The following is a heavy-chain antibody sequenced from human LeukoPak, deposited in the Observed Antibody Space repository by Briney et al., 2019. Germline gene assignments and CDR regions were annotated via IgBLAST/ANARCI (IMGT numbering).Heavy chain of an antibody. D-gene: IGHD5-18*01. V-gene: IGHV1-18*01. Sequence: ASVKVSCKASGYTFTSYGISWVRQAPGQGLEWMGGISAYNGKTNYAQKLQGRVTMTTDTSTSTAYMELRSLRSDDTAVYYCARDGDDVDTAGYFDYWGQGTLVTVSS. CDR3: ARDGDDVDTAGYFDY. J-gene: IGHJ4*02. CDR2: ISAYNGKT. CDR1: GYTFTSYG.